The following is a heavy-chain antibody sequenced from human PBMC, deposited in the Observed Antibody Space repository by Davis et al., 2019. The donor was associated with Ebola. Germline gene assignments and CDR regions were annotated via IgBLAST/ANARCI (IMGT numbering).Heavy chain of an antibody. J-gene: IGHJ4*02. CDR2: INPNSGGT. CDR3: ARETTYDFWSGYFYLDY. CDR1: GYTFTGYY. Sequence: ASVKVSCKASGYTFTGYYIHWVRQAPGQGLDWMGWINPNSGGTNYAQKFQGRVTMTRDTSISTAYMELSRLRSDDTAVYYCARETTYDFWSGYFYLDYWGQGTLVTVSS. V-gene: IGHV1-2*02. D-gene: IGHD3-3*01.